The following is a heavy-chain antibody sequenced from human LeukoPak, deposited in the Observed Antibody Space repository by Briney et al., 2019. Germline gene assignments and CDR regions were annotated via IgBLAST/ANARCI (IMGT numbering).Heavy chain of an antibody. D-gene: IGHD5-18*01. V-gene: IGHV3-23*01. Sequence: PGGTLRLSCAASGFTFSSYGMTWVRQAPGKGLELVSAISGSGSSTYYADSGKGRFTISRDNSKNTLYLQMNSLRAEDTAVYYCAKLNSYGYGYGDYWGQGTLVTVSS. CDR3: AKLNSYGYGYGDY. J-gene: IGHJ4*02. CDR1: GFTFSSYG. CDR2: ISGSGSST.